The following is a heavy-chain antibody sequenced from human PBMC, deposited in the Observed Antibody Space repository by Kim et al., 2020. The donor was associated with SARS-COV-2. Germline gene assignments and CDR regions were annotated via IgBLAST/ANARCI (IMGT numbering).Heavy chain of an antibody. D-gene: IGHD6-13*01. Sequence: GGSLRLSCAASGFTFDDYGMSWVRQAPGKGLEWVSGINWNGGSTGYADSVKGRFTISRDNAKNSLYLQMNSLRAEDTALYYCARDPYSSSWYADNFDYWGQGTLVTVSS. CDR1: GFTFDDYG. CDR2: INWNGGST. V-gene: IGHV3-20*04. J-gene: IGHJ4*02. CDR3: ARDPYSSSWYADNFDY.